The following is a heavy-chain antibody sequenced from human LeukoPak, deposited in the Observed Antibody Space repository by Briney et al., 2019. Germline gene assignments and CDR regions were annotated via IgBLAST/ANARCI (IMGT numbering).Heavy chain of an antibody. CDR1: GESFSGFY. CDR3: ARGRVTGMSPYKY. Sequence: SETLSLTCAVYGESFSGFYWSWIRQPPGKGLEWIGEINHSGSTDCNPSLKSRVTISVDTSKNQFSLKLNSVTAADTAVYYCARGRVTGMSPYKYWGQGTLVTVSP. V-gene: IGHV4-34*01. J-gene: IGHJ4*02. D-gene: IGHD1-20*01. CDR2: INHSGST.